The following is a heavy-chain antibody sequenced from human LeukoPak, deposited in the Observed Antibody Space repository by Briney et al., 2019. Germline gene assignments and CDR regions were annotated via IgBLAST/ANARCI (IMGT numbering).Heavy chain of an antibody. CDR2: IRSKAYGGTT. CDR1: GFTFGDYA. Sequence: PGGSLRLSCTASGFTFGDYAMSWVRQAPGKGLEWVGFIRSKAYGGTTEYAASVKGRFTISRDDSKSIAYLQMNSLKTEDTAVYYCTRGGLSRDSDAAAGTGRGAFDIWGQGTMVTVSS. V-gene: IGHV3-49*04. CDR3: TRGGLSRDSDAAAGTGRGAFDI. J-gene: IGHJ3*02. D-gene: IGHD6-13*01.